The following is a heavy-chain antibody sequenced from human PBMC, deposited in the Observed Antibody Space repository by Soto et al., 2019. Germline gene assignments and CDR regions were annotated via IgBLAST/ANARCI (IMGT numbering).Heavy chain of an antibody. D-gene: IGHD5-12*01. CDR1: GFTFSSYG. CDR2: ISYDGSNK. Sequence: GGSLRLSCAASGFTFSSYGMHWVRQAPGKGLEWVAVISYDGSNKYYADSVKGRFTISRDNSKNTLYLQMNSLRAEDTAVYYCAKDPRVRRLRFDYFDYWGQGTLVTVSS. CDR3: AKDPRVRRLRFDYFDY. V-gene: IGHV3-30*18. J-gene: IGHJ4*02.